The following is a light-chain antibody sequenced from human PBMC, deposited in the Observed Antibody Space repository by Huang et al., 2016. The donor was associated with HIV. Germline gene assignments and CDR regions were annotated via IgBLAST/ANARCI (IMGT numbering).Light chain of an antibody. CDR1: QHLGSN. V-gene: IGKV3D-15*01. CDR2: DAS. CDR3: QQYNKWPRT. J-gene: IGKJ1*01. Sequence: DILMTQSPVTLSVPPGERATLSCRASQHLGSNLAWDQTKPGHPPRLLIYDASTRATGAPARFSGSGSKTDFNLTIDSLQSEDSALYFCQQYNKWPRTFGQGTKLEIK.